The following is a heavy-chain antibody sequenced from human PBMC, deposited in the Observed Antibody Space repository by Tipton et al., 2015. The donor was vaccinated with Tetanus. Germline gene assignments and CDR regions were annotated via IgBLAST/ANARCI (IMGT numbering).Heavy chain of an antibody. CDR2: LTGSGDRA. J-gene: IGHJ6*02. Sequence: SLRLSCVVSGFTFGKYAMTWVRRAPGRGLEWVARLTGSGDRAYYSSSVRGRFTVSRDTVKKTHLLQMDSRTVDDTAVYYCAKAQPPDGAASGAMDGWGQGTAVTVSS. CDR3: AKAQPPDGAASGAMDG. V-gene: IGHV3-23*01. D-gene: IGHD6-25*01. CDR1: GFTFGKYA.